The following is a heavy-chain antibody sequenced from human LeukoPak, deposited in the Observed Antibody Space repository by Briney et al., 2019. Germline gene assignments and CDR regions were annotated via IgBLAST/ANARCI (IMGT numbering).Heavy chain of an antibody. D-gene: IGHD2-2*01. CDR1: GYTFTGYY. CDR3: ARRQIDCSTTSCYVDY. Sequence: ASVKVSCKASGYTFTGYYMHWVRQAPGQGLERMGWINPNSGGTNYAQKFQGRVTMTRDTPITTAYMELSRLRSDDTAVYYCARRQIDCSTTSCYVDYWGQGTLVTVSS. J-gene: IGHJ4*02. CDR2: INPNSGGT. V-gene: IGHV1-2*02.